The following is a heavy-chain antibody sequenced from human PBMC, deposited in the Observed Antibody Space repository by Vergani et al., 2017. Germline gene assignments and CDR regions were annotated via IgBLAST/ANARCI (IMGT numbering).Heavy chain of an antibody. Sequence: EVQLVESGGGLVKPGGSLRLSCAASGFTFSSYSMNWVRQAPGKGLEWVSSISSSSSYIYYADSVKGRFTISRDNAKNSLYLQMNSLRAEDTAVYYCAKDELAMAAFYYYGMDVWGQGTTVTVSS. CDR1: GFTFSSYS. V-gene: IGHV3-21*01. CDR3: AKDELAMAAFYYYGMDV. J-gene: IGHJ6*02. D-gene: IGHD5-18*01. CDR2: ISSSSSYI.